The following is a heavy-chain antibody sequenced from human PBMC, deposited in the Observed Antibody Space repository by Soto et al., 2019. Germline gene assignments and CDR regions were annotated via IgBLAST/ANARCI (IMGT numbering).Heavy chain of an antibody. D-gene: IGHD1-26*01. J-gene: IGHJ4*02. V-gene: IGHV3-15*01. Sequence: EVQLVESGGGLVEPGGSIRLSCAASGFTFTRAYMTWVRQAPGKGLEWVGRIKGSHAGGTTDYATSVKGRFTISRDDSKNTLYLEMSSLKSEDTSVYYCATEGGYSGSNFYGAYWGQGTLVTVSS. CDR3: ATEGGYSGSNFYGAY. CDR2: IKGSHAGGTT. CDR1: GFTFTRAY.